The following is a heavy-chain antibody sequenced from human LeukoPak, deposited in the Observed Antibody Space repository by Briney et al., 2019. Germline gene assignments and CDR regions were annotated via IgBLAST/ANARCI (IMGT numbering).Heavy chain of an antibody. J-gene: IGHJ5*02. CDR2: FDPEDGET. Sequence: EASVKVSCKVSGYTLTELSIHWVRQAPGKGLEWMGGFDPEDGETIYAQKFQGRVTMTEDTSTDTAYMELSSLRSEDTAVYYCATDLYYYGSGGFDPWGQGTLVTVSS. CDR3: ATDLYYYGSGGFDP. D-gene: IGHD3-10*01. CDR1: GYTLTELS. V-gene: IGHV1-24*01.